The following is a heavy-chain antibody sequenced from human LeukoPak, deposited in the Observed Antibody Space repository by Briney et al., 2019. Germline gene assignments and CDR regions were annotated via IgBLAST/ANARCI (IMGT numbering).Heavy chain of an antibody. CDR3: ARAVLYWVVVVAATPYYFDY. Sequence: PSETLSLTCAVYGGSFSGYYWSWIRQPPGKGLEWIGEINHSGSTNYNPSLKSRVTISVDTSKNQFSLKLSSVTAADTAVYYCARAVLYWVVVVAATPYYFDYWGQGTLVTVSS. J-gene: IGHJ4*02. CDR2: INHSGST. V-gene: IGHV4-34*01. D-gene: IGHD2-15*01. CDR1: GGSFSGYY.